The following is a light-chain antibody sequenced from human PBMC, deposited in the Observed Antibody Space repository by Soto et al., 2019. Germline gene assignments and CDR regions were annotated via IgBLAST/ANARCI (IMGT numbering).Light chain of an antibody. V-gene: IGKV1-5*03. Sequence: DIPMTQSPSTLSASVGDRVTITCRASQSISSWLAWYQQKPGKAPKLLIYKASSLESGVPSRFSGSGSGTEFTLTVSSLQPDDFAIYYCQQYSTSPFTFGQGTKLEIK. J-gene: IGKJ2*01. CDR1: QSISSW. CDR2: KAS. CDR3: QQYSTSPFT.